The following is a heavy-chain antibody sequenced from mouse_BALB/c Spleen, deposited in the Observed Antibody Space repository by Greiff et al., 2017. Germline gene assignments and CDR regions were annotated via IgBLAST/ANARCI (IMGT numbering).Heavy chain of an antibody. V-gene: IGHV10-1*02. CDR2: IRSKSNNYAT. D-gene: IGHD2-10*01. CDR3: VKGAYYGTMDY. J-gene: IGHJ4*01. Sequence: EVKLMESGGGLVQPKGSLKLSCAASGFTFNTYAMNWVRQAPGKGLEWVARIRSKSNNYATYYADSVKDRFTISRDDSQSMLYLQMNNLKTEDTAMYYCVKGAYYGTMDYWGQGTSVTVSS. CDR1: GFTFNTYA.